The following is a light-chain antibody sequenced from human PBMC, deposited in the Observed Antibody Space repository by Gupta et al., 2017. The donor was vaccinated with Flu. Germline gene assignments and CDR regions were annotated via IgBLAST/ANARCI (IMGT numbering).Light chain of an antibody. CDR3: SSHAGSITWV. CDR2: DVT. V-gene: IGLV2-11*01. Sequence: APTQPLSVSGSPSQSVTITCPGTSTDVGGYNRVSWYAQRQGEAPKLILYDVTERPSVVPHLFSGSKSGNTASLTISGLQAADDADYYCSSHAGSITWVFGTGTTVTVL. J-gene: IGLJ1*01. CDR1: STDVGGYNR.